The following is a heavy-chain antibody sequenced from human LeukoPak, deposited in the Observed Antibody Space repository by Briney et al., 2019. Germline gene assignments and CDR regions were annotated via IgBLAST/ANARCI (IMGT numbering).Heavy chain of an antibody. CDR1: GGSISSSNW. V-gene: IGHV4-4*02. CDR2: INHSGST. J-gene: IGHJ6*03. CDR3: ARGIYSSTRSPMDV. Sequence: SGTLSLTCAVSGGSISSSNWWSWIRQPPGKGLEWIGEINHSGSTNYNPSLKSRVTISVDTSKNQFSLKLSSVTAADTAVYYCARGIYSSTRSPMDVWGKGTTVTVSS. D-gene: IGHD4-11*01.